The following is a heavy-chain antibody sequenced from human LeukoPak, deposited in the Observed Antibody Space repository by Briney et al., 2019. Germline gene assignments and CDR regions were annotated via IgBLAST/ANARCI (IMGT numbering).Heavy chain of an antibody. CDR1: GGSISSYY. D-gene: IGHD6-19*01. CDR3: ARDGGSGWYLGYYYYYMDV. V-gene: IGHV4-59*01. J-gene: IGHJ6*03. CDR2: IYYSGST. Sequence: SETLSLTCTVSGGSISSYYWSWIRQPPGKGLEWIGYIYYSGSTNYNPSLKSRVTISVDTSKNQFSLKLSSVTAADTAVYYCARDGGSGWYLGYYYYYMDVWGKGTTVTVSS.